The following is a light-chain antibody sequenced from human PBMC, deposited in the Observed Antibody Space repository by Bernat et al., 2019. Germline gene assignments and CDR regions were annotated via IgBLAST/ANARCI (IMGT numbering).Light chain of an antibody. Sequence: SYDLTQAPSVSVSLGQMARITCSGEAVPTKYGFWYQQKAGQFPVVVIYKDTEMPSGIPERFSGPSSWTIVTMTISGVQEEDEADYYCLSADSSGTYDVFGGGTQLTVL. CDR2: KDT. CDR3: LSADSSGTYDV. J-gene: IGLJ7*01. CDR1: AVPTKY. V-gene: IGLV3-16*01.